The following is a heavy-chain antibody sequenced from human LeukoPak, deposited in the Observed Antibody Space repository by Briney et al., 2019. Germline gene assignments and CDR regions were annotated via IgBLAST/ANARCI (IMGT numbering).Heavy chain of an antibody. J-gene: IGHJ4*02. D-gene: IGHD2-15*01. CDR3: AREGSDCSGGSCYSAFFDY. V-gene: IGHV3-21*04. Sequence: GGSLRLSCAASGFTFSSYSMNWVRQAPGKGLEWVSSISSSSSYIYYADSVKGRFTISRDNAKNSLYLQMNSLRAEDTAVYYCAREGSDCSGGSCYSAFFDYWGQGTLVTVSS. CDR2: ISSSSSYI. CDR1: GFTFSSYS.